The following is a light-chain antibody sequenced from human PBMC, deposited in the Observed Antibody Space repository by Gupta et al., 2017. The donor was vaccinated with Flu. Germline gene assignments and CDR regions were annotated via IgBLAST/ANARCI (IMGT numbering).Light chain of an antibody. Sequence: HSVLTQPPLASGTPGQRVTISCSGSSSNIGSNYVYWYQQLPGTAPKLLIYRNNQRPSGVPDRFSGSKSGTSASLAISGLRSEDEADYYCAAWDDSLSGGVFGGGTKLTVL. J-gene: IGLJ3*02. CDR1: SSNIGSNY. V-gene: IGLV1-47*01. CDR3: AAWDDSLSGGV. CDR2: RNN.